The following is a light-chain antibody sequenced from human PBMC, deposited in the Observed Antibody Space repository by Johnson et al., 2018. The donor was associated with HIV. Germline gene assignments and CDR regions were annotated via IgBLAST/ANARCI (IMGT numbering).Light chain of an antibody. J-gene: IGLJ1*01. Sequence: QSVLTQPPSVSAAPGQKVTISCSGSSSNIGNNYVSWYQQLPGTAPKLLIYENNKRPSGIPDRFSGSKSGTSATLGITGLQTGYEADYYCGTWDSSLSVYVFGTGTKVTVL. CDR2: ENN. CDR1: SSNIGNNY. V-gene: IGLV1-51*02. CDR3: GTWDSSLSVYV.